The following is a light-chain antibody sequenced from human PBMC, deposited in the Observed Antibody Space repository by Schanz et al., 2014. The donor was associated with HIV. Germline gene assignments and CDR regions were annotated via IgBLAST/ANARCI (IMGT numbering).Light chain of an antibody. V-gene: IGLV1-40*01. J-gene: IGLJ2*01. CDR1: SSNIGAGYD. CDR3: GTWENTLTGEI. Sequence: HSVLTQPPSVSGAPGQRVTISCTGSSSNIGAGYDVHWYQQFPGTAPKLLISGNNNRPSGVPDRFSGSKSGTSATLGITGLQTGDEADYYCGTWENTLTGEIFGGGTKLTVL. CDR2: GNN.